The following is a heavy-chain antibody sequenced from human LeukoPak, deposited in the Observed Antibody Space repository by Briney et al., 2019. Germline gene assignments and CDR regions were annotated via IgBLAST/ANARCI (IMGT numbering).Heavy chain of an antibody. J-gene: IGHJ4*02. D-gene: IGHD1-1*01. V-gene: IGHV3-7*01. CDR1: GFTFSSYW. Sequence: GGSLRLSCAASGFTFSSYWMTWVRQAPGQGLEWVANIKYDGSEKYYVDSVKGRFTISRDNAKNSLYLQMNSLRVEDTAVYYCASRDNSDDWGQGTLVTVSS. CDR3: ASRDNSDD. CDR2: IKYDGSEK.